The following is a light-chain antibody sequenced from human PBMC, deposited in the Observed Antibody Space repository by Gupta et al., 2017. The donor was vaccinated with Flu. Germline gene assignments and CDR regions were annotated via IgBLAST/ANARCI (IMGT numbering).Light chain of an antibody. CDR2: TND. CDR3: AAWDDSLSALV. Sequence: QSVLTQPPSMSATPGQRVTISCSGSSSNIGSNAVSWYQQLPGTAPKLLIYTNDQRPSGVPDRFYGSKSGTSASLAISELQSDDEGDYSCAAWDDSLSALVFGGGTKLTVL. V-gene: IGLV1-44*01. J-gene: IGLJ3*02. CDR1: SSNIGSNA.